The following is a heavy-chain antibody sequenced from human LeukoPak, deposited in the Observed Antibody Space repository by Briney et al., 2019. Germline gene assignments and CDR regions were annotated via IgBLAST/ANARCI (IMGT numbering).Heavy chain of an antibody. D-gene: IGHD6-13*01. CDR3: ARGSYSSSWYSPTFDY. J-gene: IGHJ4*02. V-gene: IGHV4-34*01. CDR2: INHSGST. Sequence: PSETLSLTCAVYGGSFSGYYWSWIRQPPGKGLEWIGEINHSGSTNYNPSLKSRVTISVDTSKNQFSLKLSSVTAADTAVYYCARGSYSSSWYSPTFDYWGQGTLVTVSS. CDR1: GGSFSGYY.